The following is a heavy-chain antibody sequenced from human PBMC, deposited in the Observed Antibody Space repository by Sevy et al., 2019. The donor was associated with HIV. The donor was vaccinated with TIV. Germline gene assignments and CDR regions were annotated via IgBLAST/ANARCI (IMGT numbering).Heavy chain of an antibody. Sequence: ASVKVSCKVFGYTLSELSMHWVRQTPGKGLEWMGSFDPEDSETIYAQKFQGRVAMTEDTSTDTAYMELRSLRSEDTAVFYCAITKDYYDNSVYPFDYWGQGTLVTVSS. CDR1: GYTLSELS. D-gene: IGHD3-22*01. CDR3: AITKDYYDNSVYPFDY. CDR2: FDPEDSET. J-gene: IGHJ4*02. V-gene: IGHV1-24*01.